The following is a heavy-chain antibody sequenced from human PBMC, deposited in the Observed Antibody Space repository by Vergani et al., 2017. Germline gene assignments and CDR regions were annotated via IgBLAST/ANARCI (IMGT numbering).Heavy chain of an antibody. CDR3: ATKSCGTPGCQIGYFRE. V-gene: IGHV3-30*03. CDR2: ISYDGTQK. Sequence: QVQLVESGGGVVQPGRSLRLSCTPSSFKLGDYGMHWVRQAPGRGLEWVAVISYDGTQKYYADSVKGRFTISRDNSKSTLYLQMNSLRTEDTAVYYCATKSCGTPGCQIGYFREWGQGTLVTVSS. D-gene: IGHD1-1*01. J-gene: IGHJ1*01. CDR1: SFKLGDYG.